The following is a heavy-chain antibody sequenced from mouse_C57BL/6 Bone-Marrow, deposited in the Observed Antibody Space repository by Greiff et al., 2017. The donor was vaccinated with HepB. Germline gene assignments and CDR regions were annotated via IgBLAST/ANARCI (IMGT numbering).Heavy chain of an antibody. Sequence: VQLQQSGAELVKPGASVKLSCKASGYTFTSYWMQWVKQRPGQGLEWIGEIEPSDSYTNYNQKFKGKATLTVDTSSSTAYMQLSSLTSEDSAVYYCANEGSNYEGFAYWGQGTLVTVSA. D-gene: IGHD2-5*01. J-gene: IGHJ3*01. CDR1: GYTFTSYW. CDR3: ANEGSNYEGFAY. V-gene: IGHV1-50*01. CDR2: IEPSDSYT.